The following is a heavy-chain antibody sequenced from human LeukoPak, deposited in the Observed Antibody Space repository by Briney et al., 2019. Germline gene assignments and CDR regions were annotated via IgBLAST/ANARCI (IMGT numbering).Heavy chain of an antibody. V-gene: IGHV1-46*01. Sequence: GASVKVSCKSSGYTFTTYYIDWVRQAPGQGLEWMGVINPSGGSTHSAQKFQGRVTMTRDTSTSTVYMDVSGLRSEDTAVYYCARAVDATLAAFDIWGQGTMVTVSS. D-gene: IGHD5-18*01. CDR3: ARAVDATLAAFDI. CDR2: INPSGGST. CDR1: GYTFTTYY. J-gene: IGHJ3*02.